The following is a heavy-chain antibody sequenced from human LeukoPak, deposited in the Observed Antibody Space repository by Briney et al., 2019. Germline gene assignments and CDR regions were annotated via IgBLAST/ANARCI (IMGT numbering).Heavy chain of an antibody. CDR2: INSDGSST. J-gene: IGHJ4*02. V-gene: IGHV3-74*01. Sequence: PGGSLRLSCAASGFTFSSYWMHWVRQAPGKGLVWVSRINSDGSSTSYADSVKGRFTISRDNAKNTLYLQMNSLRAEDTAVYYCAREGETYYYDSSGYSYWGQGTLVTVSS. CDR3: AREGETYYYDSSGYSY. D-gene: IGHD3-22*01. CDR1: GFTFSSYW.